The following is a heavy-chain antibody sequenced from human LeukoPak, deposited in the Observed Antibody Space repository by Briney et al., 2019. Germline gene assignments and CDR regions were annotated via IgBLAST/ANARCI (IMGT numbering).Heavy chain of an antibody. CDR2: IYENGGTT. J-gene: IGHJ3*02. CDR1: GFTFRSHA. CDR3: ARALRVGATNAFDI. D-gene: IGHD1-26*01. V-gene: IGHV3-23*01. Sequence: GGSLRLSCVGSGFTFRSHAMSWVRQAPEKGLEFVSGIYENGGTTYYADSVKGRFSISRDNSKNSLYLQMTSLRAEDTAVYYCARALRVGATNAFDIWGQGTMVTDPS.